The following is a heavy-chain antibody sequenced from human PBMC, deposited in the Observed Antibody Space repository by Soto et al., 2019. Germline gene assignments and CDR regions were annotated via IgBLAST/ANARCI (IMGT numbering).Heavy chain of an antibody. D-gene: IGHD2-2*01. CDR1: GFTFSSYS. J-gene: IGHJ4*02. V-gene: IGHV3-48*01. CDR3: ARAFIVVVPAPDY. Sequence: PGGSLRLSCAASGFTFSSYSMNWVRQAPGKGLEWVSYISSSSSTIYYADSVKGRFTISRDNAKNSLYLQMNSLRAEDTAVYYCARAFIVVVPAPDYWGQGTLVTVSS. CDR2: ISSSSSTI.